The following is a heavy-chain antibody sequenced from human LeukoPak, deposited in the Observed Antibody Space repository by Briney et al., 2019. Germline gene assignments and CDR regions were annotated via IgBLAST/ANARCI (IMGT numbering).Heavy chain of an antibody. J-gene: IGHJ3*01. V-gene: IGHV1-2*02. CDR2: IVPSSGDT. CDR1: GYTFTDYY. CDR3: TTGNPFDF. Sequence: ASVKVSCKASGYTFTDYYIHWVRQVPGQGLEWMGWIVPSSGDTYYAQEFQGRVAMTRDTSITTAYMELNRLISDDTALYYCTTGNPFDFWGQGTMVTVSS.